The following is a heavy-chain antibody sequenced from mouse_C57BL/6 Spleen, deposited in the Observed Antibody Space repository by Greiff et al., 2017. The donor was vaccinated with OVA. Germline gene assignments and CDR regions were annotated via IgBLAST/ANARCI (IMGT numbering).Heavy chain of an antibody. J-gene: IGHJ3*01. D-gene: IGHD2-3*01. Sequence: VMLVESGPGLVQPSQSLSITCTVSGFSLTSYGVHWVRQSPGKGLEWLGVIWSGGSTDSNAAFISRLSTSKEKSKSQVVFKMNRLQTDETARYYCARRDDGYPFADWGQGTLVTVSA. CDR1: GFSLTSYG. CDR3: ARRDDGYPFAD. V-gene: IGHV2-2*01. CDR2: IWSGGST.